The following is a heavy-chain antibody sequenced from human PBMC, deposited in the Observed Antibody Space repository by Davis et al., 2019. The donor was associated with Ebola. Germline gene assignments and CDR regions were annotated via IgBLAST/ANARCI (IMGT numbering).Heavy chain of an antibody. J-gene: IGHJ4*02. CDR1: GYTFTDYY. CDR2: INPNGGDT. Sequence: AASVKVSCKASGYTFTDYYIHWVRQAPGQGLEWMGWINPNGGDTNFAQKLPGWVTMTRDTSISTAYMELSRLTSDDTAAYYCARVGCSDGDCYFDFWGQGTLVTVSS. CDR3: ARVGCSDGDCYFDF. V-gene: IGHV1-2*04. D-gene: IGHD2-15*01.